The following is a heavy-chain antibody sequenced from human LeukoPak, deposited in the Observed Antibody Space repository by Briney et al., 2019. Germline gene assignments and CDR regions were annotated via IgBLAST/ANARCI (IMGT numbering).Heavy chain of an antibody. CDR1: GGSISSSSYY. V-gene: IGHV4-39*07. CDR2: IYYSGST. D-gene: IGHD1-7*01. J-gene: IGHJ4*02. Sequence: SETLSLTCTVSGGSISSSSYYWGWIRQPPGKGLEWIRSIYYSGSTYYNPSLKSRVTISVDTSKNQFSLKLSSVTAADTAVYYCARETDWNYEWGQGTLVTVSS. CDR3: ARETDWNYE.